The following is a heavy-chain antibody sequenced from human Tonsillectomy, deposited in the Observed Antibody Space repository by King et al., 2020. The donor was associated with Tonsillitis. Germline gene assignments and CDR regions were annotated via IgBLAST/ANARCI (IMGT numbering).Heavy chain of an antibody. CDR1: GGSISSSSYY. CDR3: ARRPRPPPLHLAGGWFDP. Sequence: PLQESGPGLVNPSETLSLTCTVSGGSISSSSYYWGWIRQPPGKGLEWIGNIYYSGSTHYNPSLESRVAISVDTSKNQFSLKLSSVTAADTAVYYCARRPRPPPLHLAGGWFDPWGQGTLVTVSS. D-gene: IGHD7-27*01. J-gene: IGHJ5*02. V-gene: IGHV4-39*01. CDR2: IYYSGST.